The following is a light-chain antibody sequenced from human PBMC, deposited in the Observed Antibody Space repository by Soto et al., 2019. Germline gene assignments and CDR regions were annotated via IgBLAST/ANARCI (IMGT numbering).Light chain of an antibody. CDR2: EVN. CDR3: SSFKGTNYFV. Sequence: QSVLTQPPSASGSPGQSVAISCTGTSSDVGGYNYVSWHQQHPGKAPKLMIYEVNKRPSGVPDRSSGSKPGNTASLTVSGLQADDEAEYYCSSFKGTNYFVFGSGTKVTVL. J-gene: IGLJ1*01. CDR1: SSDVGGYNY. V-gene: IGLV2-8*01.